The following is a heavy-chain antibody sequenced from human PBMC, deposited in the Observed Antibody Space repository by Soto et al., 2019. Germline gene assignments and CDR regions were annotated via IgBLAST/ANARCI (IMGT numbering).Heavy chain of an antibody. CDR3: ARESGENWTYEAH. CDR2: ITVNGIT. Sequence: QVQQLESGPGLVKPWDTLSLTCTVSGAYVSDFSWSWIRQPAGKGLEWIGRITVNGITQYTPSFRSRVTMSMDTSRNQFYLNLQSATAAATALYYCARESGENWTYEAHWGQGTLVTVSS. V-gene: IGHV4-4*07. CDR1: GAYVSDFS. J-gene: IGHJ1*01. D-gene: IGHD1-7*01.